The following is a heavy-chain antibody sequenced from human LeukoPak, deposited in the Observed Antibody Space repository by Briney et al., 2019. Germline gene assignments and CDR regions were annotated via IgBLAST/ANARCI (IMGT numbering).Heavy chain of an antibody. CDR1: GFTFSTFA. D-gene: IGHD3-22*01. Sequence: GGSLRLSCAASGFTFSTFAMSWVRQAPGKGLEWVSVIYSGGSTYYADSVKGRFTISRDNSKNTLYLQMNSLRAEDTAVYYCARLNYYDSSYYYYYMDVWGKGTTVTISS. J-gene: IGHJ6*03. CDR3: ARLNYYDSSYYYYYMDV. V-gene: IGHV3-53*01. CDR2: IYSGGST.